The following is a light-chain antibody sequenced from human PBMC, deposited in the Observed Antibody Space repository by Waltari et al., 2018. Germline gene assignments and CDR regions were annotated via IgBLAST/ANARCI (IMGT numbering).Light chain of an antibody. J-gene: IGKJ1*01. CDR3: QQYSNWPRT. V-gene: IGKV3-15*01. Sequence: EILMTQSPTTLSVSPGERATLSCRASQSVSSNLVWYQQKPGQAPRLLIYDASTRATGIPARFSGSGSGTEFSLTISSLQSEDFAVYYCQQYSNWPRTFGQGTKVDIK. CDR1: QSVSSN. CDR2: DAS.